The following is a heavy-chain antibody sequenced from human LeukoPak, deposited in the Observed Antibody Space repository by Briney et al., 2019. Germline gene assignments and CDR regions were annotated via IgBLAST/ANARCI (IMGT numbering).Heavy chain of an antibody. Sequence: GGSLRLSCAASGFTFSSYSMNWVRQAPGKGLEWVSSISSSSSYIYYADSVKGRFTISRDNAKNSLYLQMNSLRAEDTAVYYCARKRTTSYAFDIWGQGTMVTVFS. V-gene: IGHV3-21*01. CDR2: ISSSSSYI. CDR3: ARKRTTSYAFDI. J-gene: IGHJ3*02. D-gene: IGHD4-17*01. CDR1: GFTFSSYS.